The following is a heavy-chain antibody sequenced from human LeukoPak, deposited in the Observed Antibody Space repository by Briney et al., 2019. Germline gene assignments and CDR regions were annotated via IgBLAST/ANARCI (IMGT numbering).Heavy chain of an antibody. Sequence: PGGSLRLSCAASGFTISSYAMSWVRQAPGKGLEWVSAISGSGGSTYYADSVKGRFTISRDNSKNTLYLQMNSLRAEDTAVYYCAKDRQGIQHFDYWGQGTLVTVSS. V-gene: IGHV3-23*01. CDR3: AKDRQGIQHFDY. CDR2: ISGSGGST. D-gene: IGHD1-1*01. J-gene: IGHJ4*02. CDR1: GFTISSYA.